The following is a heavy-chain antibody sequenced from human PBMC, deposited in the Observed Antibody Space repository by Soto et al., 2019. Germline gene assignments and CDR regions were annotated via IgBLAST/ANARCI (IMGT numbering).Heavy chain of an antibody. CDR1: GYIFVNYG. CDR2: ISPYTGNT. Sequence: QVQLVQSGDEVKKPGASVKVSCKASGYIFVNYGIAWVRQALGQGLEWMGWISPYTGNTHSATKVQGRLTMTTDTXXSTAYMDLGSLTSDDTAVYYCVMVDNYVTPTPQDVWGQATTVTVSS. J-gene: IGHJ6*02. CDR3: VMVDNYVTPTPQDV. V-gene: IGHV1-18*01. D-gene: IGHD3-16*01.